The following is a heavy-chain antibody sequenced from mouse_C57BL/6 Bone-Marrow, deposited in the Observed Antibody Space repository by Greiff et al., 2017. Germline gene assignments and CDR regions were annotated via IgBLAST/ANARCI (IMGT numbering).Heavy chain of an antibody. Sequence: VKLVASGAELVKPGASVKMSCKASGYTFTTYPIEWMKQNHGKSLEWIGNFHPYNDDTKYNEKFKGKATLTVEKSSSTVYLELSRITSDDSAVYYCARGSEYGGYYIDYWGQGTTLTVSS. J-gene: IGHJ2*01. CDR1: GYTFTTYP. D-gene: IGHD1-1*01. CDR3: ARGSEYGGYYIDY. CDR2: FHPYNDDT. V-gene: IGHV1-47*01.